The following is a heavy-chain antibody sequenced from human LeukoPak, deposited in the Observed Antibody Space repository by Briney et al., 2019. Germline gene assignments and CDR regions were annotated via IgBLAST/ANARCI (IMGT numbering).Heavy chain of an antibody. CDR3: ARDIYPYSSGWHFDY. CDR1: GVTLSPYG. V-gene: IGHV3-30*03. D-gene: IGHD6-19*01. CDR2: ISYEGGTQ. Sequence: GGSLRLSCAASGVTLSPYGMHWVRQAPGKGLEWVAVISYEGGTQHYADSVKGRFIISRDNPRNTLYLQMNILRTEDTAVYYCARDIYPYSSGWHFDYWGQGTLVTVSS. J-gene: IGHJ4*02.